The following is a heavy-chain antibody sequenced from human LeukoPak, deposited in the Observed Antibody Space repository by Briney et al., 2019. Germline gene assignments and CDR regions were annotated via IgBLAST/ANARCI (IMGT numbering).Heavy chain of an antibody. Sequence: GASVKVSCKASGYTFTGYYMHWVRQAPGQGLEWMGWINPNSGGTNYAQKFQGWVTMTRDTSISTAYMELSRLRSDDTAVYYCARDFTMVRGVTPTPTCYFDYWGQGTLVTVSS. D-gene: IGHD3-10*01. J-gene: IGHJ4*02. CDR2: INPNSGGT. CDR3: ARDFTMVRGVTPTPTCYFDY. V-gene: IGHV1-2*04. CDR1: GYTFTGYY.